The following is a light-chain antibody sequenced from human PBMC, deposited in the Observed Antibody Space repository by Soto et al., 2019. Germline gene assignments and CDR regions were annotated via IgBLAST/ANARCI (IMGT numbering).Light chain of an antibody. CDR2: AAS. CDR1: QSVSSSY. J-gene: IGKJ2*01. V-gene: IGKV3-20*01. Sequence: EVVLTQSPGTLSLSPGERATLSCRASQSVSSSYLAWYQQKPGQAPRLLIYAASNRAAGIPDTFSGSGSGTDFTLTNSRLEPEDFAVYFCQQYGTSPYTFGQGTKLEIK. CDR3: QQYGTSPYT.